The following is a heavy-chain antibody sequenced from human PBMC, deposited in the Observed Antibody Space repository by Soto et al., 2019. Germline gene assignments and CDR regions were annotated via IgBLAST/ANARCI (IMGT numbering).Heavy chain of an antibody. CDR3: ARVYSSSWYFYYYYGMDV. D-gene: IGHD6-13*01. J-gene: IGHJ6*02. CDR2: ISAYNGNT. CDR1: GYTFTSYG. V-gene: IGHV1-18*01. Sequence: ASVKVSCKASGYTFTSYGISWVRQAPGQGLESMGWISAYNGNTNYAQKLQGRVTMTTDTSTSTAYMELRSLRSDDTAVYYCARVYSSSWYFYYYYGMDVWGQGTTVTVSS.